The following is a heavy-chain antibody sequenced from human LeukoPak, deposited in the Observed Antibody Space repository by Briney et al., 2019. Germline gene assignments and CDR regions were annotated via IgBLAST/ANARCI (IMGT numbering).Heavy chain of an antibody. Sequence: GGSLRLSCAASGFTFSSCAMSWVRQAPGKGLEWVSGISNSGGSTYHADSVKGRFTISRDNSKNTLYLQMNSLRAEDTAVYYCARDCSSTSCYVTGYYGMDVWGQGTTVTVSS. D-gene: IGHD2-2*01. V-gene: IGHV3-23*01. CDR1: GFTFSSCA. CDR2: ISNSGGST. J-gene: IGHJ6*02. CDR3: ARDCSSTSCYVTGYYGMDV.